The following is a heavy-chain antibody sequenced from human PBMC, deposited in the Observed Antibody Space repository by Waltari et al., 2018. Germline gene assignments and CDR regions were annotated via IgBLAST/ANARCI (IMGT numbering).Heavy chain of an antibody. Sequence: QITLKESGPTLVKPTQTLTLTCTFSGFSLSTSGVGVGWIRQPPGKALEWLALIYWDDDKRYSPSLKSRLTITKDTSKNQVVLTMTNMDPVDTATYYCAHRRGGQWLREGTDYFDYWGQGTLVTVSS. CDR1: GFSLSTSGVG. J-gene: IGHJ4*02. V-gene: IGHV2-5*02. CDR3: AHRRGGQWLREGTDYFDY. CDR2: IYWDDDK. D-gene: IGHD6-19*01.